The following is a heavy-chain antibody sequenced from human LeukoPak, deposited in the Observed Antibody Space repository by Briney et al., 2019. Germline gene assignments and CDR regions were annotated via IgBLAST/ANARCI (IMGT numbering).Heavy chain of an antibody. J-gene: IGHJ4*02. CDR2: TNPNSGGT. Sequence: ASVKVSCKASGYTFTGYYMHWVRQAPGQGLEWMGWTNPNSGGTNYAQKFQGRVTMTRDTSISTAYMELSRLRSDDTAVYYCARTTYCSGGSCYSSLDYWGQGTLVTVSS. D-gene: IGHD2-15*01. CDR1: GYTFTGYY. V-gene: IGHV1-2*02. CDR3: ARTTYCSGGSCYSSLDY.